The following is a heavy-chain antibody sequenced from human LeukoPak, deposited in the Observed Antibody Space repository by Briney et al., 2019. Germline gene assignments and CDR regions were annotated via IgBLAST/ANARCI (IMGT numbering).Heavy chain of an antibody. CDR3: ATSPPLHYSGSYETLDY. D-gene: IGHD1-26*01. V-gene: IGHV3-30-3*01. J-gene: IGHJ4*02. CDR1: GFTFSTYT. Sequence: GGSLRLSCAASGFTFSTYTMHWVRQAPGKGLEWVTFISYDGGKKYNADSVKGRFTISRDNSKNTLYLQMDNLRTEDTAVHYCATSPPLHYSGSYETLDYWGQGTLVTVSS. CDR2: ISYDGGKK.